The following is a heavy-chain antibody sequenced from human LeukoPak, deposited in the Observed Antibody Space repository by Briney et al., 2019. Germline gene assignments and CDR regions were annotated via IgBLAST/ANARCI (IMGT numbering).Heavy chain of an antibody. Sequence: PGGSLRLSCAASGFTFSSYWMSWVRQAPGKGLEWVANIKQDGSEKYYVDSVKGRFTISRDNSKNRLYLQTNSLRAEDTAVYYCARVGRDSSSWYIGDGMDVWGQGTTVTVSS. CDR2: IKQDGSEK. V-gene: IGHV3-7*01. CDR1: GFTFSSYW. J-gene: IGHJ6*02. D-gene: IGHD6-13*01. CDR3: ARVGRDSSSWYIGDGMDV.